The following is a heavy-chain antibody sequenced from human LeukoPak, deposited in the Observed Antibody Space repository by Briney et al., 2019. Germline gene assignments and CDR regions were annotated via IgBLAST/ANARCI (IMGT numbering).Heavy chain of an antibody. J-gene: IGHJ4*02. D-gene: IGHD5-24*01. CDR3: ARRIQGMAPYYFDY. CDR1: GFTFSSYW. CDR2: INSDGGST. Sequence: QPGGSLRLSCTASGFTFSSYWMHWVRQAPGEGLVWVSRINSDGGSTIYADSVKGRFTISRDNAKNTLYLQMNSLRAEDTAVYYCARRIQGMAPYYFDYWGQGTLVTVSS. V-gene: IGHV3-74*01.